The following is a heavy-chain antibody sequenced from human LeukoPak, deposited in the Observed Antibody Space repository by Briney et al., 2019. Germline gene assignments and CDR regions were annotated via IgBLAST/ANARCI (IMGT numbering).Heavy chain of an antibody. D-gene: IGHD2-2*01. J-gene: IGHJ4*02. CDR1: GFTFSSYS. Sequence: GGPLRRSCAASGFTFSSYSMNWVRQAPGKGLEWVSSISSGSSYIYYADSVKGRFTISRDNAKNSLYLQMNSLRAEDTAVYYCARDVRRYFSSTSCYAGDYWGQGTLVTVSS. CDR3: ARDVRRYFSSTSCYAGDY. V-gene: IGHV3-21*01. CDR2: ISSGSSYI.